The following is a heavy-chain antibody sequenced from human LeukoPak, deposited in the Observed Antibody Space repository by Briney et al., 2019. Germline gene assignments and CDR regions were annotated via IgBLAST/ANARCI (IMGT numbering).Heavy chain of an antibody. CDR3: ARSITMANRFDY. D-gene: IGHD3-10*01. CDR1: GYIFTDYY. CDR2: INPNSGGT. Sequence: ASVKVSCKASGYIFTDYYMHWVRQAPGQGLEWMGRINPNSGGTNYAQKFQGRVTMTRDTSISTAYMELSRLRSDDTAVYYCARSITMANRFDYWGQGTLVTVSS. V-gene: IGHV1-2*06. J-gene: IGHJ4*02.